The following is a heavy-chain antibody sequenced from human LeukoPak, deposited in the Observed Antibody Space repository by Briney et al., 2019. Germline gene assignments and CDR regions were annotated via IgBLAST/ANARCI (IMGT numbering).Heavy chain of an antibody. CDR2: MYHSGSA. Sequence: SETLSLTCTVSGGSISSSSYYWGWIRQPPGKGLEWIGSMYHSGSAYYNPSLKSRVTISVDTSKNQFSLNLRSVTAADTAVYYCARGGGNGGGWVGHYYYMDVWGKGTTVTVSS. CDR1: GGSISSSSYY. D-gene: IGHD4-23*01. V-gene: IGHV4-39*07. CDR3: ARGGGNGGGWVGHYYYMDV. J-gene: IGHJ6*03.